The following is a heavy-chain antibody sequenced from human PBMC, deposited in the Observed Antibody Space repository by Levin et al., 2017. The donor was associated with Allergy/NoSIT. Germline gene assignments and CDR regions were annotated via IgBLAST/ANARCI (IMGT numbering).Heavy chain of an antibody. V-gene: IGHV5-51*01. Sequence: GESLNISCKGSGYSFTSYWIGWVRQMPGKGLEWMGIIYLGDSDTRYSPSFQGQVTISADKSINTAYLQWSSLKASDTAMYYCARVARASSGWYLVDYWGQGTLVTVSS. CDR3: ARVARASSGWYLVDY. J-gene: IGHJ4*02. D-gene: IGHD6-19*01. CDR2: IYLGDSDT. CDR1: GYSFTSYW.